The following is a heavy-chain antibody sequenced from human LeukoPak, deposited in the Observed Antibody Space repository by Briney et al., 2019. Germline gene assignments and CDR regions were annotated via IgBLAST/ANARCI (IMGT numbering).Heavy chain of an antibody. CDR1: GGSFSGYY. CDR2: INHSGST. Sequence: KPSETLSLTCAVYGGSFSGYYWSWIRQPPGKGLEWIGEINHSGSTNYNPSLKSRVTISVDTSKNQFSLKLSSVTAADTAVYYCARHASTIGGFDYWGQGTLVTVSS. CDR3: ARHASTIGGFDY. V-gene: IGHV4-34*01. J-gene: IGHJ4*02. D-gene: IGHD3-10*01.